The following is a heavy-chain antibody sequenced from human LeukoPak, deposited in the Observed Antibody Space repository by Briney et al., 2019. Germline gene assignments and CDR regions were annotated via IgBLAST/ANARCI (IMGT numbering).Heavy chain of an antibody. Sequence: SETLSFTCTVSGGSISSYYWSWIRQPPGKGLEWIGYIYSSGSTNYNPSLKSRVTISVDTSKNQFSLKLSSVTAADTAVYYCARADYYDISGYYKPDAFDIWGQGTMVTVSS. D-gene: IGHD3-22*01. CDR1: GGSISSYY. CDR3: ARADYYDISGYYKPDAFDI. J-gene: IGHJ3*02. V-gene: IGHV4-59*01. CDR2: IYSSGST.